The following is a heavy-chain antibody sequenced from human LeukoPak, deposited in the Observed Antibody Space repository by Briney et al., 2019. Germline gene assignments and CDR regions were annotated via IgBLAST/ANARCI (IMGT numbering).Heavy chain of an antibody. Sequence: GGSLRLSCAASGFTFSSYSMNWVRQAPGKGLEWVSSISSSSSYIYYADSVKGRFTISRDNTKNSLYLQMNSLRAGDTAVYYCARELAYCGGDCYSGFDYWGQGTLVTVSS. J-gene: IGHJ4*02. CDR2: ISSSSSYI. V-gene: IGHV3-21*01. CDR3: ARELAYCGGDCYSGFDY. D-gene: IGHD2-21*02. CDR1: GFTFSSYS.